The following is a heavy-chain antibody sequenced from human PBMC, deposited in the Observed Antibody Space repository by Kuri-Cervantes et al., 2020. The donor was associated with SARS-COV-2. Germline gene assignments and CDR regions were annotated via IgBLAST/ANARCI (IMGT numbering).Heavy chain of an antibody. CDR1: GFIFSDYA. Sequence: GESLKISCEASGFIFSDYAMDWVRQAPGKGLEWVAIISFDGRNTKFADSVKGRFTISRDSSKNMLYLQMYSLRAEDTAVYYCAKTSGYNYYFAYWGQGSLVTVSS. CDR2: ISFDGRNT. CDR3: AKTSGYNYYFAY. D-gene: IGHD5-24*01. J-gene: IGHJ4*02. V-gene: IGHV3-30*04.